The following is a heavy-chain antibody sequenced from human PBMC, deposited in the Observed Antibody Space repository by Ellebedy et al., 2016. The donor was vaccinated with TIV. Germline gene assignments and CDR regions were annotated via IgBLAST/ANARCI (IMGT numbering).Heavy chain of an antibody. J-gene: IGHJ3*02. CDR2: ISYAGTNK. CDR3: AREGGLYSSSWGWFGESNDAFDI. D-gene: IGHD3-10*01. V-gene: IGHV3-30*03. Sequence: GGSLRLSXAASGFTFSTYGMHWVRQAPGKGLEWVAIISYAGTNKYYADSVKGRFTISRDNSKNTLYLQMNSLRAEDTAVYYCAREGGLYSSSWGWFGESNDAFDIWGQGTMVTVSS. CDR1: GFTFSTYG.